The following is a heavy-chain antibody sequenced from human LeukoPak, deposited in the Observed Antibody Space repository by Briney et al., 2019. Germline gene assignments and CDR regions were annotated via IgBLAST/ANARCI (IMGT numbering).Heavy chain of an antibody. V-gene: IGHV3-23*01. Sequence: PGGSLRLSCAASGFTFSSYAMSWVRQAPGKGLEWVSAISGSGGSTYYSDSVKGRFTISRDNSENTLYLQMNSLRAEDTAVYYCARERIYFGSGRDLTDARLFYYYGMDVWGQGTTVTVSS. D-gene: IGHD3-10*01. CDR1: GFTFSSYA. J-gene: IGHJ6*02. CDR2: ISGSGGST. CDR3: ARERIYFGSGRDLTDARLFYYYGMDV.